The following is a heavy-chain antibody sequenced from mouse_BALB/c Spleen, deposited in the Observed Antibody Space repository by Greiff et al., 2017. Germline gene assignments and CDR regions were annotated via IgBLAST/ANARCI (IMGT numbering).Heavy chain of an antibody. V-gene: IGHV3-6*02. Sequence: EVQLQQSGPGLVKPSQSLSLTCSVTGYSITSGYYWNWIRQFPGNKLEWMGYISYDGSNNYNPSLKNRISITRDTSKNQFFLKLNSVTTEDTATYYCARSLFQRAMDYWGQGTSVTVSS. CDR2: ISYDGSN. CDR1: GYSITSGYY. J-gene: IGHJ4*01. CDR3: ARSLFQRAMDY.